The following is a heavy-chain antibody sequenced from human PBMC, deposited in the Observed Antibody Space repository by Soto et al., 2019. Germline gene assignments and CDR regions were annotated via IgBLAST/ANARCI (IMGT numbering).Heavy chain of an antibody. Sequence: QVQLQESGPGLVKPSQTLFLICTVSGVSLNSDGYYWSWIRQNPGKGLQWIGYIYYSGTTYYSPSRRSRFTVSLDTSAHQFSLNLTSVTAADTAVYYCARDVVPKGDYCGMDVWGQGTTVTVSS. D-gene: IGHD6-6*01. V-gene: IGHV4-31*03. CDR3: ARDVVPKGDYCGMDV. CDR2: IYYSGTT. J-gene: IGHJ6*02. CDR1: GVSLNSDGYY.